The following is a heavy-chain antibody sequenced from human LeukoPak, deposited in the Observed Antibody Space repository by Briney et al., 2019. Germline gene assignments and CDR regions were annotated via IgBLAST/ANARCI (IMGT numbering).Heavy chain of an antibody. V-gene: IGHV4-34*01. CDR2: INHSGST. Sequence: PSETLSLTCAVYGGSFSGYYWSWIRQPPGKGLEWIGEINHSGSTNYNPSLKSRVTISVDTSKNQFSLKLSSVTAADTAVYYCARARITMLRGPSASDYWGQGTLVTVSS. J-gene: IGHJ4*02. CDR1: GGSFSGYY. D-gene: IGHD3-10*01. CDR3: ARARITMLRGPSASDY.